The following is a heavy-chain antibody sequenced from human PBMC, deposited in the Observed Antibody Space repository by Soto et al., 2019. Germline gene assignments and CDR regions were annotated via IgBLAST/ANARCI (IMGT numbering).Heavy chain of an antibody. D-gene: IGHD2-15*01. CDR2: IYYGGST. J-gene: IGHJ4*02. Sequence: SETLSLTCSVSGGSISGDYWSWIRQTPEKGLEWIGYIYYGGSTNYNPSLKSRVTMLIDMSKNQFSLKLTSVSAADTAVYYCAAAPRYWGQGILVTSPQ. CDR3: AAAPRY. CDR1: GGSISGDY. V-gene: IGHV4-59*01.